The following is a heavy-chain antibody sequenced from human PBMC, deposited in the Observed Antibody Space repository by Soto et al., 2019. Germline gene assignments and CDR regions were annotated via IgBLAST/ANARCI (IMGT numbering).Heavy chain of an antibody. D-gene: IGHD6-19*01. Sequence: GASVKVSCKASGYTFTSYAMHWVRQAPGQRLEWMGWSNAGDGNTKYSQEFQGRVTITRDTSASTAYMELSSLRSEDMAVYYCARGGFYSSGWYVDYWGQGTLVTVSS. V-gene: IGHV1-3*02. CDR2: SNAGDGNT. CDR1: GYTFTSYA. CDR3: ARGGFYSSGWYVDY. J-gene: IGHJ4*02.